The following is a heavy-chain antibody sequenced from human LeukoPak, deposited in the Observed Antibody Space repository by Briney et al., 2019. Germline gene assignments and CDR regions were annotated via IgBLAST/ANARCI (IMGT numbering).Heavy chain of an antibody. D-gene: IGHD3-22*01. J-gene: IGHJ6*03. CDR3: ARGGDSSGYYHRYYYYYMDV. CDR2: MNPNSGNT. CDR1: GYTFTRYD. V-gene: IGHV1-8*01. Sequence: ASVTVSYKASGYTFTRYDINWVRQATGQGLEWMGWMNPNSGNTGYAQKFQGRVTMTRNTSISTAYMELRSLRSEDTAVYHCARGGDSSGYYHRYYYYYMDVWGKGTTVTVSS.